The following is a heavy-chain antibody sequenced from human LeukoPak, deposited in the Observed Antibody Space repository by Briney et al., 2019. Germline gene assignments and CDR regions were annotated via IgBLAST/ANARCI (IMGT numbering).Heavy chain of an antibody. J-gene: IGHJ4*02. Sequence: GGSLRLSCAASGFTFSNYWMNWVRQAPGKGLEWVSNIKEDGSGKYYVDSVKGRFTISRDNAKNSLCLQMNSLRAEDTAIYYCVRSVGYWGQGTLVTVSS. CDR3: VRSVGY. CDR1: GFTFSNYW. D-gene: IGHD1-26*01. V-gene: IGHV3-7*05. CDR2: IKEDGSGK.